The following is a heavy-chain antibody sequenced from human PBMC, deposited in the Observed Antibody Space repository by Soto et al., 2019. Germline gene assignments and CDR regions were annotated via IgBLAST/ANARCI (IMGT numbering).Heavy chain of an antibody. Sequence: GGSLRLSCAASGFTVNSNYMSWVRQAPGKGLEWVSVIYSDGSTYYADSVKGRFIISRGNSNNTLYFQMNSLRAEDTAVYYCATLTKYDILTGFYPCWGQGT. V-gene: IGHV3-66*01. CDR1: GFTVNSNY. CDR2: IYSDGST. D-gene: IGHD3-9*01. CDR3: ATLTKYDILTGFYPC. J-gene: IGHJ4*02.